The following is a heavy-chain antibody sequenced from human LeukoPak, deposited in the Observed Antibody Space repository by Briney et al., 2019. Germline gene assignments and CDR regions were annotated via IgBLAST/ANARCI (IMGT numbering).Heavy chain of an antibody. J-gene: IGHJ2*01. V-gene: IGHV4-59*08. CDR3: AXXXXXXXXXXXL. CDR1: GGSISSYY. Sequence: SETLSLTCTVSGGSISSYYWSWIRQPPGKGLEWIGYIYYSGSTNYNPSLKSRVTISVDTSKDQFSLKVSSVTAADTAVYYCAXXXXXXXXXXXLWGXGTLVTVS. CDR2: IYYSGST.